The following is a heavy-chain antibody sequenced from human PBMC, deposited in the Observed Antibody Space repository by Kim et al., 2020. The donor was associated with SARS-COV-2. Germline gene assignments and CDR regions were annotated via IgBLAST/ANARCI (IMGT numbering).Heavy chain of an antibody. J-gene: IGHJ4*01. D-gene: IGHD3-3*01. V-gene: IGHV3-64*01. CDR1: GFTFSSYA. CDR3: AREMADFWSGYSFDY. CDR2: ISSNGGST. Sequence: GGSLRLSCAASGFTFSSYAMHWVRQAPGKGLEYVSAISSNGGSTYYANSVKGRFTISRDNSKNTLYLQMGSLRAEDMAVYYCAREMADFWSGYSFDYWG.